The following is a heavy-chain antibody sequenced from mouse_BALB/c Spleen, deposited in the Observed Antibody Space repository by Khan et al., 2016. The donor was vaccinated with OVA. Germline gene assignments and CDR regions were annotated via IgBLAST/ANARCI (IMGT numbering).Heavy chain of an antibody. Sequence: VQLKQSGPGLVKPSQSLSLTCTVTGYSITSEYAWNWIRHFPGNKLEWMGYINYSGNTRYNPSLKSRISITRPTSKNQFFLQLNSVTTEDTATYYCTRKDYYDYDPFPYWGQGTLVTVSA. CDR1: GYSITSEYA. J-gene: IGHJ3*01. CDR2: INYSGNT. V-gene: IGHV3-2*02. CDR3: TRKDYYDYDPFPY. D-gene: IGHD2-4*01.